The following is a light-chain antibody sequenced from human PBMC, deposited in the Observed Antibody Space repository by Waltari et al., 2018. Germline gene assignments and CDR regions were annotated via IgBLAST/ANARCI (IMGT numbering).Light chain of an antibody. V-gene: IGKV1-5*03. Sequence: DIQMTQSPSTLSASVGDSVTITCLASQSIFTWLSWYQQKPWQAPKLLIYKASSLQSGVPSRFSGSGSGTEFTLTISSLQPDDFATYYCQQYNSYSSLTFGGGTKVEIK. CDR2: KAS. J-gene: IGKJ4*01. CDR1: QSIFTW. CDR3: QQYNSYSSLT.